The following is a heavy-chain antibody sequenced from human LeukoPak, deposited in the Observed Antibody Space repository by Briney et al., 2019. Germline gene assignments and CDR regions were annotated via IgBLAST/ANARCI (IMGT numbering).Heavy chain of an antibody. Sequence: VASVKVSCKASGGTFSSYAISWVRQAPGQGLEWMGVIIPIFGTANYAQKFQGRVTITTDESTSTAYMELSSLRSEDTAVYYCARSSLRTYYYGSGSYYNCDYWGQGTLVTVSS. D-gene: IGHD3-10*01. CDR3: ARSSLRTYYYGSGSYYNCDY. CDR2: IIPIFGTA. CDR1: GGTFSSYA. V-gene: IGHV1-69*05. J-gene: IGHJ4*02.